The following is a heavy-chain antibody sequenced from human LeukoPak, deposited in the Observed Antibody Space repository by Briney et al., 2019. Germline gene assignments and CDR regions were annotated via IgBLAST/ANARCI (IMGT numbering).Heavy chain of an antibody. CDR3: ASHVDTAMVGDY. CDR2: ISYDGSNN. CDR1: GSTFSSYG. V-gene: IGHV3-30*19. D-gene: IGHD5-18*01. J-gene: IGHJ4*02. Sequence: GGSLRLSCAASGSTFSSYGMHWVRQAPGKGLEWVAVISYDGSNNYYADSVKGRFTISRDNSKNTLYLQMNSLRAEDTAVYYCASHVDTAMVGDYWGQGTLVTVSS.